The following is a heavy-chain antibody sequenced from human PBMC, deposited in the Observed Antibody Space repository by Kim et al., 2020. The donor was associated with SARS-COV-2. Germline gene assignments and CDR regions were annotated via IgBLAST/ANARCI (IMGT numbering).Heavy chain of an antibody. J-gene: IGHJ4*02. D-gene: IGHD3-22*01. V-gene: IGHV2-70*01. CDR1: GFSLSTSGMC. CDR3: ARIENYDSSGYQFDY. Sequence: SGPTLVNPTQTLTLTCTFSGFSLSTSGMCVSWIRQPPGKALEWLALIDWDDDKYYSTSLKTRLTISKDTSKNQVVLTMTNMDPVDTATYYCARIENYDSSGYQFDYWGQGTLVTVSS. CDR2: IDWDDDK.